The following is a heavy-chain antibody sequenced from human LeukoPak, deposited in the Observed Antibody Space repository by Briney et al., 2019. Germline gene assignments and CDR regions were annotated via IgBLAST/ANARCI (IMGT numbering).Heavy chain of an antibody. V-gene: IGHV4-59*08. CDR1: GGSINNYY. D-gene: IGHD2/OR15-2a*01. CDR3: ARFSQYYDSPTHYLDD. CDR2: IYYTGST. J-gene: IGHJ4*02. Sequence: SETLSLTCTVSGGSINNYYWSWVRQPPGAGLEWLAYIYYTGSTNYNPSLMTRLTISVDTSKNQFSLRLSSVTAADTAVYYCARFSQYYDSPTHYLDDWGQGILVTASS.